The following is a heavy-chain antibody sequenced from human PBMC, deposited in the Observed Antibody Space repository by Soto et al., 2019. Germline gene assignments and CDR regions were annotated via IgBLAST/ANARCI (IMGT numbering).Heavy chain of an antibody. CDR1: GYTFTDYG. V-gene: IGHV1-8*01. J-gene: IGHJ4*02. Sequence: QVQLVQSGAEVKMPGASVKVSCKASGYTFTDYGINWVRQATGQGLEWMGWMNPKSGHTGYAQKFQGRVSMTRTTSRSTAYMEPNSLKSEDTAVYYCSTGGYSVGGATVHWGQGTVVTVSS. D-gene: IGHD1-26*01. CDR2: MNPKSGHT. CDR3: STGGYSVGGATVH.